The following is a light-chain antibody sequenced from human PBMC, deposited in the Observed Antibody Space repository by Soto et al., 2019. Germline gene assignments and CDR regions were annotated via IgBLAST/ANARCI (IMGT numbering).Light chain of an antibody. Sequence: VFTQCPFALSLSPVERAALSGSAIQSVDSNFLAWYQQRPGQAPRLLIYATSSRATGIPARFSGSGSGTDFTLTISRLEPEDFAVYYCLRYGRSPGWTFGQGTKVDIK. V-gene: IGKV3-20*01. CDR2: ATS. CDR3: LRYGRSPGWT. CDR1: QSVDSNF. J-gene: IGKJ1*01.